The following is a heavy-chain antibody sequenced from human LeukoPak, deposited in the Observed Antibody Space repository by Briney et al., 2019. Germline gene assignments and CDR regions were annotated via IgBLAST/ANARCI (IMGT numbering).Heavy chain of an antibody. J-gene: IGHJ6*02. CDR1: GFTFSSYG. CDR3: ARGGCSSTSCPNYYYYYGMDV. CDR2: ISYDGSNK. D-gene: IGHD2-2*01. Sequence: PGRSLRLSCAASGFTFSSYGMHWVRQAPGKGLEWVAVISYDGSNKYYADSVKGRFTISRDNAKNSLYLQMNSLRAEDTAVYYCARGGCSSTSCPNYYYYYGMDVWGQGTTVTVSS. V-gene: IGHV3-30*03.